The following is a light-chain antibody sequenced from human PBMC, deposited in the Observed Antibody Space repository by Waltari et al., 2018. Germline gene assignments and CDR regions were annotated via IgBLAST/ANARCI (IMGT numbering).Light chain of an antibody. CDR1: QNVCKNY. Sequence: ELLLTQSPGTLSLSPGERATLSCRASQNVCKNYLGWYQQRPGQPPRLLIFGASNRATGIPDRFSGSGSGTDFTLTISRLESEDFAVYFCQQYASPPITFGQGTRLE. CDR3: QQYASPPIT. CDR2: GAS. V-gene: IGKV3-20*01. J-gene: IGKJ5*01.